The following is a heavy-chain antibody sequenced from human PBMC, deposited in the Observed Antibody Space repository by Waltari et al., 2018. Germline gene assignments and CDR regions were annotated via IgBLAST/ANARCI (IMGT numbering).Heavy chain of an antibody. CDR1: GFIFNNFA. D-gene: IGHD3-10*01. Sequence: EVQLVESGGGLVQPGGSLRLSCATSGFIFNNFAISWVRQDPGKGVGWVEATVEGGVSTYYADSVKGRSSISRDESKNTVYLQMNSLRVDDTALYYCARGAGELLPLDHWGQGTLVTVSS. CDR2: TVEGGVST. J-gene: IGHJ4*02. V-gene: IGHV3-23*04. CDR3: ARGAGELLPLDH.